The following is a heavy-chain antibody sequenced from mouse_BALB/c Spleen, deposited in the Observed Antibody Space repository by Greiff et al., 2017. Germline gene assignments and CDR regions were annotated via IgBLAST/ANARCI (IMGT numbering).Heavy chain of an antibody. CDR1: GFTFSSYG. J-gene: IGHJ4*01. Sequence: EVHLVESGGGLVQPGGSLKLSCAASGFTFSSYGMSWVRQTPDKRLELVATINSNGGSTYYPDSVKGRFTISRDNAKNTLYLQMSSLKSEDTAMYYCARVKNWDDAMDYWGQGTSVTVSS. CDR3: ARVKNWDDAMDY. V-gene: IGHV5-6-3*01. D-gene: IGHD4-1*01. CDR2: INSNGGST.